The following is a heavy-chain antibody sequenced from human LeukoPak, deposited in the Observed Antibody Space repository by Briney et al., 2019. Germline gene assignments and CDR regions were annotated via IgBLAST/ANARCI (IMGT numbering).Heavy chain of an antibody. CDR3: AKGSYGPYYFDY. CDR1: GFTFDDYA. CDR2: ISGDGGST. Sequence: GGSLRLSCAASGFTFDDYAMHWVRQAPGQGLEWVSLISGDGGSTYYADSVKGRVTISRDNSKNSLYLQMNSLRTEDTALYYCAKGSYGPYYFDYWGQGTLVTVSS. J-gene: IGHJ4*02. V-gene: IGHV3-43*02. D-gene: IGHD5-18*01.